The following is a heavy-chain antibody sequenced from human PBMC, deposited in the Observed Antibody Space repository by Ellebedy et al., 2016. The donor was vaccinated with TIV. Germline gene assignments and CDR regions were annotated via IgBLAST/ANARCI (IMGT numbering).Heavy chain of an antibody. CDR1: GGSISSYY. CDR2: IYYSGST. V-gene: IGHV4-59*01. D-gene: IGHD2-8*01. CDR3: ARGPVYCTNGVCYTPDYYYGMDV. J-gene: IGHJ6*02. Sequence: MPSETLSLTCTVSGGSISSYYWSWIRQPPGKGLEWIGYIYYSGSTHYNPSLKSRFTISVDTSKNQFSLRLSSVTAADTAVYYCARGPVYCTNGVCYTPDYYYGMDVWGQGTTVTVSS.